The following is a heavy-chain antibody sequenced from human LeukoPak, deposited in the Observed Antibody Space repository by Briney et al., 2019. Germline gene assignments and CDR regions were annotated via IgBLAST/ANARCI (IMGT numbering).Heavy chain of an antibody. J-gene: IGHJ4*02. CDR1: GIIFSDHD. V-gene: IGHV3-72*01. CDR3: VSLLWGVPY. D-gene: IGHD3-10*01. CDR2: TKNKGNNYTT. Sequence: GGSLRLSCAVSGIIFSDHDVEWVRQPRGEGPEWVGRTKNKGNNYTTGYGASVIGRFIITRDKAKNSLYLQMNSRNSEDSSVYYCVSLLWGVPYWGQGILVTVSS.